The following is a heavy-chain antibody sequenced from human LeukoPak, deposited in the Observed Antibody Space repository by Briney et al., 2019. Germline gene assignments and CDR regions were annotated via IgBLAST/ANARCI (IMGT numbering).Heavy chain of an antibody. CDR2: INPNSGGT. CDR1: GYTFTDYY. D-gene: IGHD6-13*01. V-gene: IGHV1-2*02. J-gene: IGHJ4*02. CDR3: ARDSPIAAAGT. Sequence: ASVKVSCKASGYTFTDYYMHWVRQAPGQGLEWMGWINPNSGGTNYAQKFQGGVTMTRDTSISTAYMELSRLRSDDTAVYYCARDSPIAAAGTWGQGTLVTVSS.